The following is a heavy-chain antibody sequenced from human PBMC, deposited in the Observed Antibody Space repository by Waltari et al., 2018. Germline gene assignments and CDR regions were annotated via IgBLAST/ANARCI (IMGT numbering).Heavy chain of an antibody. CDR3: AREGDSSSWFY. D-gene: IGHD6-13*01. CDR2: INPNSGGT. CDR1: GYTLTGHY. J-gene: IGHJ4*02. Sequence: QVQLVQSGAEVKKPGASVKGSCKASGYTLTGHYRHRVRQAPGQGLEWMGRINPNSGGTNYAQKFQGRVTMTRDTSISTAYMELSRLRSDDTAVYYCAREGDSSSWFYWGQGTLVTVSS. V-gene: IGHV1-2*06.